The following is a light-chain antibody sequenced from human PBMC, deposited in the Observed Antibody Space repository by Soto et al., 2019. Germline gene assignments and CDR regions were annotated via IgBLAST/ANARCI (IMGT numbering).Light chain of an antibody. CDR1: QDISNY. J-gene: IGKJ1*01. V-gene: IGKV1-27*01. CDR3: QQYNSAPWT. CDR2: AAS. Sequence: DIQMTQSPSSLSASVGDRVTITCRASQDISNYLAWYQQRPGKVPEIVIYAASTLQSGVPSRVSGSGSETDFTLTLSNLRPEDVATYYCQQYNSAPWTFGQGTKVDIK.